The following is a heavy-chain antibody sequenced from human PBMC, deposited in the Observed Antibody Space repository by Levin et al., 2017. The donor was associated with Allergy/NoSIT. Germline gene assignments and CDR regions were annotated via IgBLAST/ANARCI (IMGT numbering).Heavy chain of an antibody. CDR3: ARTMVRGVIIYYYYGMEV. J-gene: IGHJ6*02. CDR2: IYPGDSDT. CDR1: GYSFTSYW. D-gene: IGHD3-10*01. V-gene: IGHV5-51*01. Sequence: GESLKISCKGSGYSFTSYWIGWVRQMPGKGLEWMGIIYPGDSDTRYSPSFQGQVTISADKSISTAYLQWSSLKASDTAMYYCARTMVRGVIIYYYYGMEVWGQGTTVTVSS.